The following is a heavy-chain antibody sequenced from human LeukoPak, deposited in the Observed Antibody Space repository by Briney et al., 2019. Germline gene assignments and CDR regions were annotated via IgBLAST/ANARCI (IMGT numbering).Heavy chain of an antibody. J-gene: IGHJ4*02. CDR3: AKVLSDYYDSSGDY. CDR1: GFTFSSYA. D-gene: IGHD3-22*01. CDR2: ISGSGGST. V-gene: IGHV3-23*01. Sequence: PGGSLRLSCAASGFTFSSYAMSWVRQAPGKGLEWVSAISGSGGSTYYADSVKGRFTISRDNSKNTLYLQMNSLRAEDTAVYYCAKVLSDYYDSSGDYWGQGALATVSS.